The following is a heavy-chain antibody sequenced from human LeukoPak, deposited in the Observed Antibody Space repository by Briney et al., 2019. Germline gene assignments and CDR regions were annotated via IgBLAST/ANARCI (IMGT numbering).Heavy chain of an antibody. V-gene: IGHV4-34*01. CDR3: ARETRIAAAKYFQH. D-gene: IGHD6-13*01. CDR2: INHSGST. J-gene: IGHJ1*01. CDR1: GGSFSGYY. Sequence: PSETLSLTCAVYGGSFSGYYWSWIRQPPGKGLEWIGEINHSGSTNYNPSPTSRVTISVDTSKNQFSLKLSSVTAADTAVYYCARETRIAAAKYFQHWGQGTLVTVSS.